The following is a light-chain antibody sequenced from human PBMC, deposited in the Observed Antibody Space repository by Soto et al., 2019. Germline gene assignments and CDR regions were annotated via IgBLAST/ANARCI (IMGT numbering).Light chain of an antibody. Sequence: EIVMTQSPATLSVSPGERATLSCRASQSVSSNYLAWYQQKPGQAPRLLIYDASNRATGIPARFSGSGSGTDFTLTTSSLEPEDFAVYYCQQRSNWPVTFGQGTRLEN. CDR3: QQRSNWPVT. CDR1: QSVSSNY. CDR2: DAS. V-gene: IGKV3D-20*02. J-gene: IGKJ5*01.